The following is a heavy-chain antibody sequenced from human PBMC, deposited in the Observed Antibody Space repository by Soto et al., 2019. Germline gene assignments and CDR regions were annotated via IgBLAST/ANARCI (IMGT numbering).Heavy chain of an antibody. CDR3: ARDPLWGTAMVLWYFDL. V-gene: IGHV3-30-3*01. CDR2: ISCDGSNK. J-gene: IGHJ2*01. CDR1: GFTFSSYA. D-gene: IGHD5-18*01. Sequence: ESGGGVVQPGRSLRLSCAASGFTFSSYAMHWVRQAPGKGLEWVAVISCDGSNKYYADSVKGRFTISRDNSKNTLYLQMNSLRAEDTAVYYCARDPLWGTAMVLWYFDLWGRGTLVTVSS.